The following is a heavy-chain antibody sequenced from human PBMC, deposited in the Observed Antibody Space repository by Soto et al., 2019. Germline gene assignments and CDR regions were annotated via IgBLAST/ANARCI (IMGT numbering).Heavy chain of an antibody. CDR2: IYYSGST. J-gene: IGHJ6*02. V-gene: IGHV4-31*03. CDR3: ARDQYYDMGGGYYYYYGMDV. CDR1: GGSISSGGYY. Sequence: SETLSLTCTASGGSISSGGYYWSWIRQHPGKGLEWIGYIYYSGSTYYNPSLKSRVTISVDTSKNQFSLKLSSVTAADTAVYYCARDQYYDMGGGYYYYYGMDVWGQGTTVTVSS. D-gene: IGHD3-9*01.